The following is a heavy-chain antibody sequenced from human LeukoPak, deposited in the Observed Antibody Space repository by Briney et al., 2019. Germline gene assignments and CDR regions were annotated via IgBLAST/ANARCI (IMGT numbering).Heavy chain of an antibody. CDR3: ASPPVEMATIDAFDI. CDR1: GGSFSGYY. J-gene: IGHJ3*02. V-gene: IGHV4-34*01. CDR2: INHSGST. D-gene: IGHD5-24*01. Sequence: SETLPLTCAVYGGSFSGYYWSWIRQPPGKGLEWIGEINHSGSTNYNPSLKSRVTISVDTSKNQFSLKLSSVTAADTAVYYCASPPVEMATIDAFDIWGQGTMVTVSS.